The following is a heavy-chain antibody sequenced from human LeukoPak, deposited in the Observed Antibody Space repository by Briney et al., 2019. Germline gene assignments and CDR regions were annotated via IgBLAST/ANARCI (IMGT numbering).Heavy chain of an antibody. Sequence: GGSLRLSCAASGFTFSDFAIHWVRQAPGQGLQWVAVVSYDALEKNYADSVRGRFTISRDNSKKTLFLQMNSPRPDDTAVYYCARDIRGWASSWGQGTLVTVSS. CDR3: ARDIRGWASS. V-gene: IGHV3-30-3*01. D-gene: IGHD3-10*01. CDR2: VSYDALEK. J-gene: IGHJ4*02. CDR1: GFTFSDFA.